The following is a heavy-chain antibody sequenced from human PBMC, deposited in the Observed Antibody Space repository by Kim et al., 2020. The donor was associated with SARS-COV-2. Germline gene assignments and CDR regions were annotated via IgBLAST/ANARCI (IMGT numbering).Heavy chain of an antibody. CDR3: AGEIAAGAGVFDI. D-gene: IGHD2-21*01. Sequence: GGSLRLSCAASGLTFSSYWMHWVRQPPGKGLVNSDGSSTSYADSVKGRFTISRDNAKNTLYLQMNSLRAEDTAVYYCAGEIAAGAGVFDIWGQGTMVTVSS. CDR2: NSDGSST. V-gene: IGHV3-74*01. CDR1: GLTFSSYW. J-gene: IGHJ3*02.